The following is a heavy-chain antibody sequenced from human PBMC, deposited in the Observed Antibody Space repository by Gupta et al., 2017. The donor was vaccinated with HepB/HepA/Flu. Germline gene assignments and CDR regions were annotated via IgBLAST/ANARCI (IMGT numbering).Heavy chain of an antibody. CDR2: INPNTGVT. CDR3: ARDGGVSDGRIVSWLDP. D-gene: IGHD3-16*01. V-gene: IGHV1/OR15-1*04. Sequence: QVQLVQSGTEIKKPGASVRVSCKASGFIFTHYYIHWVRQAPGQGLAWMGWINPNTGVTNHAQKFQGRLTMTRDTSTTTAYMELTNLKSEDAAIYYCARDGGVSDGRIVSWLDPWGQGTLITVSS. J-gene: IGHJ5*02. CDR1: GFIFTHYY.